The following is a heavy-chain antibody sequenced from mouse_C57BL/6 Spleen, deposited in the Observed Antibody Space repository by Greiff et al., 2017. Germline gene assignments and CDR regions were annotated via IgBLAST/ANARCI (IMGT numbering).Heavy chain of an antibody. V-gene: IGHV1-53*01. CDR1: GYTFTSYW. D-gene: IGHD2-12*01. Sequence: QVQLQQPGTELVKPGASVKLSCKASGYTFTSYWMHWVKQRPGQGLEWIGNINPSNGGTNYNEKIKSKATLTVDKSSSTAYMHRSSLTSEDSAVYYCARGKATYSFPAFDYWGQGTTLTVSS. J-gene: IGHJ2*01. CDR3: ARGKATYSFPAFDY. CDR2: INPSNGGT.